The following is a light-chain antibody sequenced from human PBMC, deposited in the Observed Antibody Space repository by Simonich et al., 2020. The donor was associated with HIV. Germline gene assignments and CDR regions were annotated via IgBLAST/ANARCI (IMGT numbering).Light chain of an antibody. CDR1: SSDVGGYND. J-gene: IGLJ3*02. CDR3: SSYTSSTTLVV. Sequence: QSALTQPPSASGSPGQSVTISCTGTSSDVGGYNDVSWYQQHPGNAPKLMIYDVSNRPSGVSNRFSGSKSGNPASLTISGLQAEDEADYYCSSYTSSTTLVVFGGGTKVTVL. V-gene: IGLV2-14*03. CDR2: DVS.